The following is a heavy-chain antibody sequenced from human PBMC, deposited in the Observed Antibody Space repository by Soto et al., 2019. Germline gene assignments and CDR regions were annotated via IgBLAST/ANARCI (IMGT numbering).Heavy chain of an antibody. V-gene: IGHV1-46*01. CDR1: GNGFTTYY. D-gene: IGHD3-22*01. Sequence: PSVKVSCRASGNGFTTYYMHWVRQAPGQGLEWMGIINPSGGRTTYAQKFQGRVTMTRDTSTSTFHMELSSLTSEDTAVYYCAGLYHYDSSGYYDYWGQGTLVTVSS. CDR3: AGLYHYDSSGYYDY. J-gene: IGHJ4*02. CDR2: INPSGGRT.